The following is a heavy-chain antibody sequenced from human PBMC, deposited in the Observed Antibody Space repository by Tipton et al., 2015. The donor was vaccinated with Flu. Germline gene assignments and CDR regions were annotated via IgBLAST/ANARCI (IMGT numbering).Heavy chain of an antibody. CDR3: ARQDYSNYVSDPKNWFDP. D-gene: IGHD4-11*01. Sequence: TLSLTCAVFGDSVSSDYYWGWIRQPPGKGLEWIASIHRSGSSDYNLSLRSRVTISLEKSKNQFSLKMTSVTAAAMAVYYCARQDYSNYVSDPKNWFDPWGQGTLVAVSS. CDR2: IHRSGSS. CDR1: GDSVSSDYY. V-gene: IGHV4-38-2*01. J-gene: IGHJ5*02.